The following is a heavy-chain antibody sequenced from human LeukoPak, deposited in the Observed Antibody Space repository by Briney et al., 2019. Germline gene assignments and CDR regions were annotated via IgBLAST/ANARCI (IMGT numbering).Heavy chain of an antibody. CDR3: SRSSHCSSTSCYSDWFDP. V-gene: IGHV1-69*01. CDR2: TIPIFGTA. J-gene: IGHJ5*02. Sequence: ASVKVSCKASGGTFSSYAISWVRQAPGQGLEWVGGTIPIFGTANYAQKFQGRVTITADESTSTAYMELSSLRSEDTAVYYSSRSSHCSSTSCYSDWFDPWGQGTLVTVSS. D-gene: IGHD2-2*01. CDR1: GGTFSSYA.